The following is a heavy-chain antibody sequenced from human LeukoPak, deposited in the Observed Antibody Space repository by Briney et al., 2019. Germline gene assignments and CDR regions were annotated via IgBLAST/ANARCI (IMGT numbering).Heavy chain of an antibody. CDR1: GYTFTSYY. D-gene: IGHD2-21*01. CDR2: INPSGGST. J-gene: IGHJ2*01. Sequence: GASVKVSCKASGYTFTSYYMHWVRQAPGQGLEWMGIINPSGGSTNYAQKFQGRVTITADESTSTAYMELSSLRSEDTAVYYCASTISLFEVVIAVPYFDLWGRGTLVTVSS. V-gene: IGHV1-46*01. CDR3: ASTISLFEVVIAVPYFDL.